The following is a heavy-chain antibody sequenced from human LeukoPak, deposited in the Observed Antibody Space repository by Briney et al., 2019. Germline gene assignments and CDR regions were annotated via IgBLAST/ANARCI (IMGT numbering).Heavy chain of an antibody. V-gene: IGHV4-31*03. CDR2: IHNSGSI. CDR1: GGSISSGGDY. D-gene: IGHD2-2*01. J-gene: IGHJ4*02. Sequence: SETLSLTCSVSGGSISSGGDYWSWIRQHPEKGLEWIGYIHNSGSIYYNPTLKSRINISVDTSKNQFFLRFSSVTAADTAVYYCARVRAYCSSTRCYGSRGDYWGQGTLVTVSS. CDR3: ARVRAYCSSTRCYGSRGDY.